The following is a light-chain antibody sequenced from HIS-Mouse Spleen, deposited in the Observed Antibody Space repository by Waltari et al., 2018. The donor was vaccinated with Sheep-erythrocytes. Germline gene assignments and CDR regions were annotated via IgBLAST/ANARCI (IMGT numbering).Light chain of an antibody. CDR1: SRDVGSYNL. CDR3: SSYAGSNNLV. CDR2: EVS. Sequence: QSALTQPASVSGSPGQSITISCTGTSRDVGSYNLVSWYQQHPGKAPKLMIYEVSKRPSGVPDRFSGSKSGNTASLTVSGLQAEDEADYYCSSYAGSNNLVFGGGTKLTVL. V-gene: IGLV2-8*01. J-gene: IGLJ2*01.